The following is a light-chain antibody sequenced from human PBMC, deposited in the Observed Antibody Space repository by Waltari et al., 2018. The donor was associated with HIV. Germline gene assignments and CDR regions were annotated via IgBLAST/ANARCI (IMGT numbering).Light chain of an antibody. CDR3: CSYTSSNTYV. CDR1: SSDVGGYHF. Sequence: QSALTQPASVSGSPGQAITISCTGPSSDVGGYHFVSWYQQHPGKAPKLMIYEGSKRPSGVSNRFSGSKSGNTASLTISGLQAEDEADYYCCSYTSSNTYVFGTGTEVSVL. J-gene: IGLJ1*01. CDR2: EGS. V-gene: IGLV2-23*01.